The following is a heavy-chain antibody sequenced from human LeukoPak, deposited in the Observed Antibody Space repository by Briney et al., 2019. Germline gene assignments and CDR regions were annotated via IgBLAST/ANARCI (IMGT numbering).Heavy chain of an antibody. CDR1: GGSFSGYY. V-gene: IGHV4-34*01. D-gene: IGHD5-12*01. CDR3: ARGGYDFWYYYYYMDV. CDR2: INHSGST. J-gene: IGHJ6*03. Sequence: SETLSLTCAVYGGSFSGYYWSWIRQPPGKGLEWIGEINHSGSTNYNPSLKSRVTISVDTSKNQFSLKLSSVTAADMAVYYCARGGYDFWYYYYYMDVWGKGTTVTVSS.